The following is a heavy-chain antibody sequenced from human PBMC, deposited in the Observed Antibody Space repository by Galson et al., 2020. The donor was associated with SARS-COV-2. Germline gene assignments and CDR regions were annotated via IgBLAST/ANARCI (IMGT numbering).Heavy chain of an antibody. V-gene: IGHV3-74*01. CDR2: INSDGSST. Sequence: PGGSLRLSCSASGFTFSSCWLHWDRQAPGKGPVWVSRINSDGSSTSYADSVKGRFTISRDNAKNTLYLQMNSLRAEDTAVYYCARVGTRSGWKYYFDYWGQGTLVTVSS. CDR3: ARVGTRSGWKYYFDY. J-gene: IGHJ4*02. D-gene: IGHD6-19*01. CDR1: GFTFSSCW.